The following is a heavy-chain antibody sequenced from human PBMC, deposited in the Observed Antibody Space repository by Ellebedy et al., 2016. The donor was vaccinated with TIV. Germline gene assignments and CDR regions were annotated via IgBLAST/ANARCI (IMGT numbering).Heavy chain of an antibody. D-gene: IGHD1-26*01. V-gene: IGHV4-59*01. J-gene: IGHJ4*02. CDR3: ARRVRGAAHFDH. CDR1: NGSITDYY. Sequence: SETLSLTXYVSNGSITDYYWNWIRQTPGKGLEWIAHVYYTGTTKYNPSLESRLSIPVDTSKNQFSLRLNFVTVADTGVYFCARRVRGAAHFDHWGPGTLVTVSS. CDR2: VYYTGTT.